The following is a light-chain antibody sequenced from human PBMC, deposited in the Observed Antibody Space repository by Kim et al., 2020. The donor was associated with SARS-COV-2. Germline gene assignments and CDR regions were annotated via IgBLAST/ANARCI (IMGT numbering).Light chain of an antibody. CDR1: SSNIEKNY. CDR2: GNN. CDR3: AAWDDRLSGRV. V-gene: IGLV1-47*01. Sequence: QSVPTQPPSASGTPGQRVTISCSGSSSNIEKNYVYWYQQVPGTAPKVLIYGNNQRPSGVPDRFSGSKSGTSASLAISGLRSEDEADYYCAAWDDRLSGRVFGGGTKLTVL. J-gene: IGLJ3*02.